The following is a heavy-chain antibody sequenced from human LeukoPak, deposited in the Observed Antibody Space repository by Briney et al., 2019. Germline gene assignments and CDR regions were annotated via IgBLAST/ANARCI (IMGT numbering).Heavy chain of an antibody. CDR1: GFTLSNYW. CDR2: TSPDETFT. Sequence: PGPSLRLSCSTSGFTLSNYWMYCARQPPREWLVLVSRTSPDETFTAYADSVKGRFSISRDIAKNTFYLQMNSLRAEDTAVYYCARDLRASDHWGQGTLVTVSS. J-gene: IGHJ4*02. CDR3: ARDLRASDH. V-gene: IGHV3-74*01.